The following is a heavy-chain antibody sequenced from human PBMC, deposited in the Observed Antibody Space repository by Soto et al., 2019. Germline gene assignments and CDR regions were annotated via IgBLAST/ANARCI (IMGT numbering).Heavy chain of an antibody. CDR3: ARGIGSGWYGASGYYFDY. CDR1: GGTFSSYA. CDR2: IIPIFGTA. J-gene: IGHJ4*02. Sequence: QVQLVQSGAEVKKPGSSVKVSCKASGGTFSSYAISWVRQAPGQGLEWMGGIIPIFGTANYAQKFQGRVTITADESTSTAYMELRSLRSEDTAVYYCARGIGSGWYGASGYYFDYWGQGTLVTVSS. V-gene: IGHV1-69*12. D-gene: IGHD6-19*01.